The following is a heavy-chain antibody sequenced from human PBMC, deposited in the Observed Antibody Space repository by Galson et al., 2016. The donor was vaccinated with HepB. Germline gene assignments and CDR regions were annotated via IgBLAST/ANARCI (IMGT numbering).Heavy chain of an antibody. V-gene: IGHV3-33*01. Sequence: SLRLSCAASGFTFSSYAMHWVRQAPGKGLEWVAVIWYDGSNHYYADSVKGRFTISRDNSKDTLNLQMNSLRAEDTAVYYCAREQKPSGVDYRGQGTLVTVSS. CDR3: AREQKPSGVDY. J-gene: IGHJ4*02. D-gene: IGHD2-15*01. CDR2: IWYDGSNH. CDR1: GFTFSSYA.